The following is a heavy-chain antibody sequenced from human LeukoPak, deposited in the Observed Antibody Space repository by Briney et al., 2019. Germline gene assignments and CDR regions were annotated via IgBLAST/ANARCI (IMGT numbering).Heavy chain of an antibody. CDR3: AREYSYDSSGPDY. V-gene: IGHV3-7*05. CDR2: IKQDGSEK. Sequence: GGSLRHSCAASGFTFSSYWMSWVRQAPGKGLEWVANIKQDGSEKYYVDSVKGRFTISRDNAKNSLFLQMNSLRAEDTAVYYCAREYSYDSSGPDYWGQGTLVTVSS. J-gene: IGHJ4*02. CDR1: GFTFSSYW. D-gene: IGHD3-22*01.